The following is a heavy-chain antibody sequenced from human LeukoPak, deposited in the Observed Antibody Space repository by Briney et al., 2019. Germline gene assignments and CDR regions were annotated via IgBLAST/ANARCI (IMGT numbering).Heavy chain of an antibody. CDR3: ASVTTVSTGEYGMDV. Sequence: SETLSLTCTVSGGSISSYYWSWIRQPPGKGLEWIGYIYYSGSTNYNPSLKSRVTISVDTSKNQFSLKLSSVTAADTAVYYCASVTTVSTGEYGMDVWGQGTLVTVSS. CDR1: GGSISSYY. J-gene: IGHJ6*02. V-gene: IGHV4-59*08. D-gene: IGHD4-17*01. CDR2: IYYSGST.